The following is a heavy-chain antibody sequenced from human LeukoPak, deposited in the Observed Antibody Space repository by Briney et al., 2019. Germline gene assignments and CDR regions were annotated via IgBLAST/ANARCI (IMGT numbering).Heavy chain of an antibody. CDR2: LNPHSGAS. V-gene: IGHV1-2*02. J-gene: IGHJ5*02. CDR1: GYTLADFH. D-gene: IGHD3-22*01. Sequence: ASVKVSCKASGYTLADFHIQWVRQAPGHGLEWMGTLNPHSGASHYAQKFRGRVTMTRDTSVNTAYMELSSLTSDDTAGYFCARDRAYDSSGNPMFNPWGQGTLVTVSS. CDR3: ARDRAYDSSGNPMFNP.